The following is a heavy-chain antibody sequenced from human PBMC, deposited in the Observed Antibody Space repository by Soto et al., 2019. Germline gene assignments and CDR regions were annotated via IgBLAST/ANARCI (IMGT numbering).Heavy chain of an antibody. D-gene: IGHD5-12*01. J-gene: IGHJ4*02. Sequence: PAETLSVTCTVYVGSFSIYYWGWIGQPPGKGLEWIGEINDSGSTNYNPSLKSRVTISVHTSKNQFSLRLSSVTAADTAVYYCASIRWLRSVLPVDYWGQGTMVTGSS. CDR3: ASIRWLRSVLPVDY. V-gene: IGHV4-34*01. CDR2: INDSGST. CDR1: VGSFSIYY.